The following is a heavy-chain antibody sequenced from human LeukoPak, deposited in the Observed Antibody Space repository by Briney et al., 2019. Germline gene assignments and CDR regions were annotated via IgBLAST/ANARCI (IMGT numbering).Heavy chain of an antibody. CDR3: ARAESVAGTREVYFDY. Sequence: GESLKISCKGSGYSFTSYWIVWVRQMPGKGLEWMGIIYPGDSDTRYSPSFQGQVIISADKSISTAYLQWSSLKASDTAMYYCARAESVAGTREVYFDYWGQGTLVTVSS. V-gene: IGHV5-51*01. CDR2: IYPGDSDT. J-gene: IGHJ4*02. D-gene: IGHD6-19*01. CDR1: GYSFTSYW.